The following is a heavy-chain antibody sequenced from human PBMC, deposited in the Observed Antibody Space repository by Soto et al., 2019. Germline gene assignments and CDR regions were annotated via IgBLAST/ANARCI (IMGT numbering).Heavy chain of an antibody. CDR2: INAGNGNT. V-gene: IGHV1-3*05. CDR1: GYTFTSYA. J-gene: IGHJ4*02. Sequence: QVQLVQSGAEEKKPGASVKVFCRASGYTFTSYAIHWVRQAPGQRLEWMGWINAGNGNTKYSQKFQGRVTITRDTSASTAYMELSSLRSEDTAVYYCARGVPIFMDYWGQGTLVTVSS. CDR3: ARGVPIFMDY. D-gene: IGHD3-10*01.